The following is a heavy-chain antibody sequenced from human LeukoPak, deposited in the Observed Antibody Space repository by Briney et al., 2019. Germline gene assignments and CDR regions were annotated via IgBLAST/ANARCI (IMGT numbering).Heavy chain of an antibody. CDR2: ISGYNGNT. D-gene: IGHD6-19*01. V-gene: IGHV1-18*01. CDR3: ARVNSGWYGDAFDI. Sequence: ASVKVSCKASGYTLTNYGISWVRQAPGQGPEWMGWISGYNGNTNYAQNLQGRVTMTTDTSTSTAYMELRSLRSDDTAVYFCARVNSGWYGDAFDIWGQGTMVTVSS. CDR1: GYTLTNYG. J-gene: IGHJ3*02.